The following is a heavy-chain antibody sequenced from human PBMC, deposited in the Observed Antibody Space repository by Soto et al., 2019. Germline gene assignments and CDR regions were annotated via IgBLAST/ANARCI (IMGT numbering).Heavy chain of an antibody. Sequence: QVPLAQSGAEVKKPGASVKVSCKASGYTFTSYGISWVRQAPGQGLEWMGWIGVYNGKTNYALKFQDRVTMTTATPTNTGYMELRSLRSDDTAVYYGERVYDFWSGYSSPFAYWGQGTLATASS. J-gene: IGHJ4*02. CDR2: IGVYNGKT. V-gene: IGHV1-18*01. CDR3: ERVYDFWSGYSSPFAY. CDR1: GYTFTSYG. D-gene: IGHD3-3*01.